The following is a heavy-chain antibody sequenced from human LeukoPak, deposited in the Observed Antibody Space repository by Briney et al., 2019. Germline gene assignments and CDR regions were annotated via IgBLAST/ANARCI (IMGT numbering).Heavy chain of an antibody. D-gene: IGHD6-6*01. CDR1: GFTFSSYA. V-gene: IGHV3-7*01. Sequence: GSLRLSCAASGFTFSSYAMSWVRQAPGKGLEWVANIRQDGSNKYYVDSVKGRFTISRDNAKYSLYLQMNSLRAEDTAVYYCARGDGSSSGLYFDSWGQGTLVTVSS. CDR2: IRQDGSNK. J-gene: IGHJ4*02. CDR3: ARGDGSSSGLYFDS.